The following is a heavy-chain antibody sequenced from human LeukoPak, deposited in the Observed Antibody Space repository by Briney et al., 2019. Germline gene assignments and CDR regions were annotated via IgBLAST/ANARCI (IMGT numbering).Heavy chain of an antibody. D-gene: IGHD5-12*01. CDR2: INAGNGNT. V-gene: IGHV1-3*01. CDR3: ARGSISGVATIELDFDY. CDR1: GYTFTSYA. Sequence: GASVKVSCKASGYTFTSYAMHWVRQAPGQRLEWMGWINAGNGNTKYSQKFQGRVTITRDTSASTAYMELSSPRSEDTAVYYCARGSISGVATIELDFDYWGQGTLVTVSS. J-gene: IGHJ4*02.